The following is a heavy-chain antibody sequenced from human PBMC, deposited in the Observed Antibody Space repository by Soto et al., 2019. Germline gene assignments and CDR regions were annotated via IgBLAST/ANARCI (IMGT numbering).Heavy chain of an antibody. J-gene: IGHJ4*02. V-gene: IGHV3-30-3*01. Sequence: QVQLVESGGGVVQPGRSLRLSCAASGFTFSSYAMHWVRQAPGKGLEWVAVISYDGSNKYYADSVKGRFTISRDNSKNQLYLQINRLGAGDTAGEYWARDVNYGSGSYNFRGQGTLGTVSS. CDR1: GFTFSSYA. D-gene: IGHD3-10*01. CDR3: ARDVNYGSGSYNF. CDR2: ISYDGSNK.